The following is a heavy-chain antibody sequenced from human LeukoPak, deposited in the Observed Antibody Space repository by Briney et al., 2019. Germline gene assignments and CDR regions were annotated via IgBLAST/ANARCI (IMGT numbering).Heavy chain of an antibody. Sequence: SETLSLTCSVSGASISSYYWNWVRQPPGKGLEWIGNIYVRGSTNYNPSLKSRVTISLDTSKDQFSLKFTSVTAGDTASYYCAKDWELGSWGQGTLVTVSS. D-gene: IGHD1-26*01. V-gene: IGHV4-59*01. CDR3: AKDWELGS. CDR1: GASISSYY. J-gene: IGHJ5*02. CDR2: IYVRGST.